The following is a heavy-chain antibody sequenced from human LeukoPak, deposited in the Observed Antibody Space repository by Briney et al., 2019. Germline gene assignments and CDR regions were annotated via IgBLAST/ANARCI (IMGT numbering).Heavy chain of an antibody. D-gene: IGHD2-21*01. CDR3: ARRYGAYCGGDCSYYMDV. CDR1: GYTFTGYY. Sequence: GASVKVSCKASGYTFTGYYMHWVRQAPGQGLEWMGWISAYNGNTNYAQKLQGRVTMTTDTSTSTAYMELRSLRSDDTAVYYCARRYGAYCGGDCSYYMDVWGKGTTVTVSS. J-gene: IGHJ6*03. CDR2: ISAYNGNT. V-gene: IGHV1-18*04.